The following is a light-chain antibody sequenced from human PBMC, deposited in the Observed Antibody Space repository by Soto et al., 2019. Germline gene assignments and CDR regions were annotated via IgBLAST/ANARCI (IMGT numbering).Light chain of an antibody. CDR3: AAWDDSLNGPV. J-gene: IGLJ2*01. CDR1: SSNIGNNA. V-gene: IGLV1-36*01. Sequence: QSVLTQPPSVSEAPRQRVTISCSGSSSNIGNNAVNWYQQLPGKAPKLLIYYDDLLPSGVSDRFSGSKSDTSASLAISGLQSEDEADYYCAAWDDSLNGPVFGGGTKLTVL. CDR2: YDD.